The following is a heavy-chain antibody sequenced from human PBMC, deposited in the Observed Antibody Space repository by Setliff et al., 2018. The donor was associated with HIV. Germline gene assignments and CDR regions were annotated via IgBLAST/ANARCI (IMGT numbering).Heavy chain of an antibody. Sequence: GGSLRLSCAASGFTFSRYSMNGVSQAPGKGLEWVAYISSDSSPIYYADSVKGRFTISRDNAENSLYLQMNSLRAEDTAVYYCAKVMITTTWAFDFWGQGTPVTVSS. CDR2: ISSDSSPI. V-gene: IGHV3-48*01. CDR1: GFTFSRYS. CDR3: AKVMITTTWAFDF. D-gene: IGHD1-26*01. J-gene: IGHJ4*02.